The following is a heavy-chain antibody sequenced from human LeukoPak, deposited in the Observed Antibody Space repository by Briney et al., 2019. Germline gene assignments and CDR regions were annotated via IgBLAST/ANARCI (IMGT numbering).Heavy chain of an antibody. J-gene: IGHJ4*02. Sequence: PGGSLRLSCAASGFTLSSYAMSWVRQAPGKGLEWVSAIITGTQYADSVKGRFTISRDNSKNTLYLQMNSLRAEDTAVYYCAKSFRYYDSSGYFHFDYWGQGTLVTVSS. V-gene: IGHV3-23*01. CDR2: IITGT. CDR3: AKSFRYYDSSGYFHFDY. D-gene: IGHD3-22*01. CDR1: GFTLSSYA.